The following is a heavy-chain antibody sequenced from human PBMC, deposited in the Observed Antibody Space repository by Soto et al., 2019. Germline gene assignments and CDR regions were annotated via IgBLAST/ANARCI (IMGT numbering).Heavy chain of an antibody. V-gene: IGHV1-18*01. CDR2: ISAYNGNT. CDR3: ARDVLRLYYDILTGYPPSDI. J-gene: IGHJ3*02. Sequence: ASVKVSCKASGYTFTSYGSSWVRQAPGQGLEWMGWISAYNGNTNYAQKLQGRVTMTTDTSTSTAYMELRSLRSDDTAVYYCARDVLRLYYDILTGYPPSDIWGQGTMVTVSS. CDR1: GYTFTSYG. D-gene: IGHD3-9*01.